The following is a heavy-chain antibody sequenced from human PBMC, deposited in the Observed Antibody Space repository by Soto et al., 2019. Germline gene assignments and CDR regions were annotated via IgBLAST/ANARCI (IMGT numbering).Heavy chain of an antibody. CDR1: GFTFSSSA. CDR3: STVTHQGFDP. J-gene: IGHJ5*02. Sequence: EVQLLESGGGLVQPGGSLRLSCAASGFTFSSSAMSWVRQAPGKGLEWVSGISRTGGSTYYADSVKGRFTISRDNSKNTLYLQMNSLRAEDTAVYYCSTVTHQGFDPWGQGTLVTVSS. D-gene: IGHD4-17*01. CDR2: ISRTGGST. V-gene: IGHV3-23*01.